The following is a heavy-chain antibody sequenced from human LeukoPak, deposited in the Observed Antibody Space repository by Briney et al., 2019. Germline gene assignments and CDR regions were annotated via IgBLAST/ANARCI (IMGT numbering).Heavy chain of an antibody. D-gene: IGHD6-13*01. Sequence: ASVKVSCKASGYTFTGYYMHWVRQAPGQGLEWMGRINPNSGGTHYAQRFQGRVTMTRDTSISAAYMELSRLRSDDTAVYYCATGIAAAGTKDYWGQGTLVTVSS. CDR2: INPNSGGT. J-gene: IGHJ4*02. V-gene: IGHV1-2*06. CDR1: GYTFTGYY. CDR3: ATGIAAAGTKDY.